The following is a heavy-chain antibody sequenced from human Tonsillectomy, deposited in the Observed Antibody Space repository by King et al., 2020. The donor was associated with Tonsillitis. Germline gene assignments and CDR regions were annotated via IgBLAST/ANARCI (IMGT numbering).Heavy chain of an antibody. CDR3: TRRNWGTEGYYFDQ. CDR1: GFSFSTTGVG. Sequence: QITLKESGPTLVKPTQTLTLTCTFSGFSFSTTGVGVGWIRQPPGKALEWLALIYWNEDKRYSPSLKSRLTITKDTSKNQVVLTMTNMDPVETGTYYCTRRNWGTEGYYFDQWGQGTLITVSS. CDR2: IYWNEDK. J-gene: IGHJ4*02. D-gene: IGHD7-27*01. V-gene: IGHV2-5*01.